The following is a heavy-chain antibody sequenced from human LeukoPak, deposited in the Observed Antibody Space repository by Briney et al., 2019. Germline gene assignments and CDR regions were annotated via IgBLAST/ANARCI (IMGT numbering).Heavy chain of an antibody. Sequence: SETLSLTCAVYGGSFSGYYWSWIRQPPGKGLEWIGEINHSGNTNYNPSLKSRVTISVDTSKNQFSLKLSSVTAADTAVYYCARGKWELRSDCWGQGTLVTVSS. J-gene: IGHJ4*02. CDR2: INHSGNT. V-gene: IGHV4-34*01. D-gene: IGHD1-26*01. CDR1: GGSFSGYY. CDR3: ARGKWELRSDC.